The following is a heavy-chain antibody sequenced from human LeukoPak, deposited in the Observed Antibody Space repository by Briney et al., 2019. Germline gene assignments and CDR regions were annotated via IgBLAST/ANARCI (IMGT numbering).Heavy chain of an antibody. V-gene: IGHV1-2*02. CDR2: INPNNGGT. CDR3: ARVDGGEWYYFDY. Sequence: GGSLRLSCAASGYTFTGYYMHWVRQAPGQGLEWMGWINPNNGGTNYAQTFQGRVTMTLDTSISTGYMELSRLRSDDTATYYCARVDGGEWYYFDYWGQGTLVTVSS. CDR1: GYTFTGYY. D-gene: IGHD2-8*02. J-gene: IGHJ4*02.